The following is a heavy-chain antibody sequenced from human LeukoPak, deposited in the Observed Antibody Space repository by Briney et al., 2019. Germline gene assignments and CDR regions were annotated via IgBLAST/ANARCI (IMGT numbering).Heavy chain of an antibody. CDR1: GFTFSSYW. J-gene: IGHJ4*02. V-gene: IGHV3-74*03. CDR3: ARVTGGYNLVDY. D-gene: IGHD5-24*01. Sequence: GGSLRLSCAASGFTFSSYWMHWVRQAPGKGLVWVSRISSDGSLTLYADSVKGRFAMSRDNAKNTLYLQMNSLRADDTAVYYCARVTGGYNLVDYWGQGTLVTVSS. CDR2: ISSDGSLT.